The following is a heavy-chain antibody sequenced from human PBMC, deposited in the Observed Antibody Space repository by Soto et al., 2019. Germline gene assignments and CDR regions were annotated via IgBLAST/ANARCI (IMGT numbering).Heavy chain of an antibody. CDR1: GYTFTSYY. V-gene: IGHV1-46*01. D-gene: IGHD2-15*01. Sequence: QVQLVQSGAEVKKPGASVKVSCKASGYTFTSYYMHWVRQAPGQGLEWMGIINPSGGSTSYAQKFQGRVTMTRDTSTSTVYMELSSLRSEDTAVYYCARDAGYCSGGSCYSNYFDYWGQGILVTVSS. CDR2: INPSGGST. J-gene: IGHJ4*02. CDR3: ARDAGYCSGGSCYSNYFDY.